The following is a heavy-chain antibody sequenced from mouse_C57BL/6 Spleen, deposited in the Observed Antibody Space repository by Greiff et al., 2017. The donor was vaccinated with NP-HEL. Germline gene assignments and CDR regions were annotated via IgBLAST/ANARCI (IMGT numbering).Heavy chain of an antibody. V-gene: IGHV1-42*01. J-gene: IGHJ4*01. CDR2: INPSTGGT. Sequence: EVQLQQSGPELVKPGASVKISCKASGYSFTGYYMNWVKQSPEKSLEWIGEINPSTGGTTYNQKFKAKATLTVDKSSSTAYMQLKSLTSEDSAVYYCARSVTTVVARAMDYWGQGTSVTVSS. CDR3: ARSVTTVVARAMDY. D-gene: IGHD1-1*01. CDR1: GYSFTGYY.